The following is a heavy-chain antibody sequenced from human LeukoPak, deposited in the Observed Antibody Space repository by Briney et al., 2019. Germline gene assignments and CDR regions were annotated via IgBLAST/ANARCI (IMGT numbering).Heavy chain of an antibody. CDR1: GFTFNRDW. D-gene: IGHD6-19*01. J-gene: IGHJ4*02. V-gene: IGHV3-7*01. CDR3: ETKEPATSGWSY. CDR2: IKEDGSEK. Sequence: GGSLRLSCAASGFTFNRDWTAWVRKAPGKGLEWVAKIKEDGSEKNYVDSVKGRFTISRDNAVNSVYLQMNDLRAVYTGVYDGETKEPATSGWSYWGQGTLVTVSS.